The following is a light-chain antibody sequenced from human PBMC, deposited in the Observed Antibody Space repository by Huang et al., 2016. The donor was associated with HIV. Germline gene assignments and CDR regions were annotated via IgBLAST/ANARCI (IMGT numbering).Light chain of an antibody. J-gene: IGKJ5*01. CDR1: QSLLHSNGYNY. CDR2: LAS. Sequence: DIVVTQSPLSLSVTPGEAASISCRSSQSLLHSNGYNYLDWYLQKPGQSPQLLIYLASNRATGVPARFSGSGSGTDFTLKISRVAADDVGVYYCMQALQTPTFGQGTRLEIK. V-gene: IGKV2-28*01. CDR3: MQALQTPT.